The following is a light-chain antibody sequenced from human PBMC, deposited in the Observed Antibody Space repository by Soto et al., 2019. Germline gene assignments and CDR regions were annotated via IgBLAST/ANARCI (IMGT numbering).Light chain of an antibody. CDR2: GAS. CDR3: QQLKRYTRT. V-gene: IGKV1-9*01. CDR1: QRVXSY. J-gene: IGKJ4*02. Sequence: IQLTQSPSSLSASVGDSWTIACRASQRVXSYLVWYQQKPGKAPKVLXDGASTLQRGGPSRFSGSGSGTDFTLTISSLQPEDFAIYYCQQLKRYTRTFGGGTKVDI.